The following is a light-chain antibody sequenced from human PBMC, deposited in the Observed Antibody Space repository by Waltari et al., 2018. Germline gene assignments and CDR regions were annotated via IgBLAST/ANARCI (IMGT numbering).Light chain of an antibody. Sequence: QLTQSPSSLSASVGDRVTITCRASQGISSFLAWYQQKAGKAPKLLIYAASTLQSGVPSRFSGSGSGTDFTLTINRLQPEDVAVYYCQQYQSSPSLTFGGGTKVEI. CDR2: AAS. J-gene: IGKJ4*01. CDR1: QGISSF. CDR3: QQYQSSPSLT. V-gene: IGKV1-9*01.